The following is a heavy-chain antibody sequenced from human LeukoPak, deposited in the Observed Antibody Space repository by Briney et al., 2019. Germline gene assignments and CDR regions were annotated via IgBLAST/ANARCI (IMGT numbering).Heavy chain of an antibody. J-gene: IGHJ6*02. Sequence: SETLSLTCTVSGGSISSGGYYWSWIRQHPGKGLEWIGYIYYSGSTNYNPSLKSRVTISVDTSKNQFSLKLSSVTAADTAVYYCARDRYYYDSSSNGMDVWGQGTTVTVSS. D-gene: IGHD3-22*01. CDR1: GGSISSGGYY. CDR3: ARDRYYYDSSSNGMDV. CDR2: IYYSGST. V-gene: IGHV4-61*08.